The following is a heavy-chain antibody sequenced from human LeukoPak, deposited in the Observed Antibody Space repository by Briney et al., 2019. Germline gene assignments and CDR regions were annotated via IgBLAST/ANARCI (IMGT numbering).Heavy chain of an antibody. V-gene: IGHV1-18*04. CDR3: AIGGGYYGSGSYYKNWFDP. CDR2: ISAYNGNA. D-gene: IGHD3-10*01. J-gene: IGHJ5*02. CDR1: GYSFTSYG. Sequence: ASVKVSCKASGYSFTSYGIGWVRQPPGQGLEWMGWISAYNGNANYAQKHQGRGTMTTATSTTTAYLELRSMRSDDTAVYYCAIGGGYYGSGSYYKNWFDPWGQGTLVTISS.